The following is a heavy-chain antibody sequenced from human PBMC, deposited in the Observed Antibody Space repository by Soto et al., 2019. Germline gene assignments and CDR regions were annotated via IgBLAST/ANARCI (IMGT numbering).Heavy chain of an antibody. J-gene: IGHJ5*02. CDR1: GGSISSGDYY. CDR2: IYYSGST. V-gene: IGHV4-30-4*01. Sequence: SETLSLTCTVSGGSISSGDYYWSWIRQPPGKGLEWIGYIYYSGSTYYNPSLKSRVTISVDTSKNQFSLKLSSVTAADTAVYYCARETYGGNSVYWFDPWGQGTLVTVSS. D-gene: IGHD4-17*01. CDR3: ARETYGGNSVYWFDP.